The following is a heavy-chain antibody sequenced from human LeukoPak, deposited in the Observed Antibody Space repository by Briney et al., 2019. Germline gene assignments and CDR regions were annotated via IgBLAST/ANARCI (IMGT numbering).Heavy chain of an antibody. CDR2: ISNSGGST. D-gene: IGHD6-6*01. CDR3: AKETSSSFDY. CDR1: GFTFSSYA. J-gene: IGHJ4*02. V-gene: IGHV3-23*01. Sequence: PGGSLRLSCAASGFTFSSYAMNWVRQAPGKGLEWVSGISNSGGSTYYADSVKGRFTLSRDNSKNTLCLQMNSVRAEDTAVYYCAKETSSSFDYWGQGTLVSVSS.